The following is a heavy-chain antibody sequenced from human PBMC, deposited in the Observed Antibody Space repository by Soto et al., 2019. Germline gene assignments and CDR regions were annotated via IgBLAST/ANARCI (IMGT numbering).Heavy chain of an antibody. CDR3: ARRAYCGGDCHSYFDD. D-gene: IGHD2-21*02. CDR2: ISSSYSYI. J-gene: IGHJ4*02. V-gene: IGHV3-21*01. CDR1: GFTCSTYN. Sequence: EVQLVESGGGLVKPGGSLRLSCAASGFTCSTYNMNWVRQAPGKGLEWVSSISSSYSYISYADSLKGRFTISRDNAKNSLYLQMNSLRAEDTAVYFCARRAYCGGDCHSYFDDWGQGTLVTVSS.